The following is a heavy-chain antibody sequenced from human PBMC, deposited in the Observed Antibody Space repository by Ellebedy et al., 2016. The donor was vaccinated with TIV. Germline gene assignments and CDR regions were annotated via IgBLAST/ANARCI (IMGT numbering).Heavy chain of an antibody. V-gene: IGHV3-74*01. CDR3: ARVYRPVYGMDV. J-gene: IGHJ6*02. D-gene: IGHD4-11*01. CDR2: INSDGSST. CDR1: GFTFSSYW. Sequence: PGESLKISCAASGFTFSSYWMHWVRQAPGKGLVWVSRINSDGSSTSYADSVKGRFTISRDNAKNTLYLQMNSLRAEDTAVYYCARVYRPVYGMDVWGQGTTVTVSS.